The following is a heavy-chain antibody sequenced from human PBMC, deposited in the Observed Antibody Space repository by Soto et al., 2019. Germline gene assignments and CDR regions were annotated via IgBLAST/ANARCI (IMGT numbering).Heavy chain of an antibody. CDR3: AKNPFPLLAAAGTLRGYFDY. CDR2: ISGSGGST. J-gene: IGHJ4*02. Sequence: GGSLRLSCAASGFTFSSYAMSWVRQAPGKGLEWVSAISGSGGSTYYADSVKGRFTISRDNSKNTLYLQMNSLRAEDTAVYYCAKNPFPLLAAAGTLRGYFDYWGQGTLVTVSS. CDR1: GFTFSSYA. V-gene: IGHV3-23*01. D-gene: IGHD6-13*01.